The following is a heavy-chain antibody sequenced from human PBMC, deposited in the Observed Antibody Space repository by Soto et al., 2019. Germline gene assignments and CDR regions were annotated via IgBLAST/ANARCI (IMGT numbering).Heavy chain of an antibody. CDR1: GYTFTSYD. V-gene: IGHV1-8*01. CDR2: MNPNSGNT. CDR3: ARGSVVLWYSSSWYYYSRFEP. J-gene: IGHJ5*02. D-gene: IGHD6-13*01. Sequence: ASVKVSCKASGYTFTSYDINWVRQATGQRLEWMGWMNPNSGNTGYAQKFKGRVTMTRNTSISTAYMELSSLRSEDTAVYYCARGSVVLWYSSSWYYYSRFEPWGQGTLVTVSS.